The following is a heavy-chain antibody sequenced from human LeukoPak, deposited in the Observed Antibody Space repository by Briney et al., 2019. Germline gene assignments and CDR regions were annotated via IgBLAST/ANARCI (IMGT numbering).Heavy chain of an antibody. Sequence: GESLKISCKGSGYSFTSYWIGWVRQMPGKGLEWMGIIYPGDSDTRYSPSLQGQVTISADKSISTAYLQWSSLKASDTAMYYCARISMTTVTTWAFDIWGQGTMVTVSS. V-gene: IGHV5-51*01. CDR2: IYPGDSDT. D-gene: IGHD4-17*01. CDR3: ARISMTTVTTWAFDI. J-gene: IGHJ3*02. CDR1: GYSFTSYW.